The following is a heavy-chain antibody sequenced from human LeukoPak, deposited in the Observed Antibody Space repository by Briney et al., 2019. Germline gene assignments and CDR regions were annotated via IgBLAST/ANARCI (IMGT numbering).Heavy chain of an antibody. V-gene: IGHV3-9*01. CDR3: ASYSYGDMDY. Sequence: PGGSLRLSCAASGFTFDDYAMHWVRQAPGKGLEWVSGISWNSGSIGYADSVKGRFTISRDNAKNSLYLQMNSLRAEDTAVYYCASYSYGDMDYWGQGTLVTVSS. CDR2: ISWNSGSI. D-gene: IGHD5-18*01. J-gene: IGHJ4*02. CDR1: GFTFDDYA.